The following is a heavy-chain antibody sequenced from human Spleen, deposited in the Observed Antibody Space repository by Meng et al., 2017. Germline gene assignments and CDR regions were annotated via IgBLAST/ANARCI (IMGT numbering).Heavy chain of an antibody. D-gene: IGHD3-22*01. V-gene: IGHV1-2*02. CDR2: INPNSGGT. CDR1: GYTFTGYY. Sequence: ASVKVSCKASGYTFTGYYMHWVRQAPGQGPEWMGWINPNSGGTNYAQKFQGRVTMTRDTSISTAYMELSRLRSDDTAVYYCARSIAYYYGSGGYSRQNFDYWGQGTLVTVSS. J-gene: IGHJ4*02. CDR3: ARSIAYYYGSGGYSRQNFDY.